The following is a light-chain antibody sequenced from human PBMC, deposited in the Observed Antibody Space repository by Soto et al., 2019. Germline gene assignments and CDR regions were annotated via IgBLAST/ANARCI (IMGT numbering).Light chain of an antibody. CDR3: QQGHTLPWT. CDR1: QGISSY. CDR2: DAS. Sequence: DIQMTQSPSSLSASVGDRVTMTCRASQGISSYLNWYQLKPGKAPQLLIYDASNLQSGVPSRFSGSGSGTDFTLTISSLQPEDGASYYCQQGHTLPWTFGQGTKVEIK. J-gene: IGKJ1*01. V-gene: IGKV1-39*01.